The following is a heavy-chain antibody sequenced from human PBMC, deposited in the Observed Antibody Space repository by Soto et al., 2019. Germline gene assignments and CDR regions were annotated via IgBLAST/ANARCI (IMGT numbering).Heavy chain of an antibody. J-gene: IGHJ5*02. CDR3: ARRRRKRGDWFDH. V-gene: IGHV1-8*01. CDR1: GYTFTSYA. CDR2: MNPNTGNT. Sequence: ASVKVSCKASGYTFTSYAINWVRQATGQGLEWMGWMNPNTGNTGYAQKFQGRVTMTRNTSISTAYMELSSLRSEDTAVYYCARRRRKRGDWFDHWGEGTLVTVSS.